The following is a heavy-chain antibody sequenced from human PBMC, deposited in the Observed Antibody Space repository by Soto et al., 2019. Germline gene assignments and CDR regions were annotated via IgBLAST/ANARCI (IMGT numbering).Heavy chain of an antibody. V-gene: IGHV4-59*01. CDR3: ARKIVVADKVSWFEP. D-gene: IGHD3-22*01. CDR2: IYYSGST. J-gene: IGHJ5*02. Sequence: LSVTCTVSGDAFRSYYWSWIREPPGKGLEWIGYIYYSGSTNYNPSLKSRVTISLDTSKNQFSLNLSSVTAADTAVYYCARKIVVADKVSWFEPWGQGTLV. CDR1: GDAFRSYY.